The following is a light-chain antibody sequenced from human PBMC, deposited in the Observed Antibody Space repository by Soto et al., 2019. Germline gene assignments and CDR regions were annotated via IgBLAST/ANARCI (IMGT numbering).Light chain of an antibody. CDR2: DAS. CDR1: QSISSW. J-gene: IGKJ1*01. Sequence: DIQMTQSPSTLSASVGDRVTITCRASQSISSWLAWYQHKPGKAPKLLIYDASSLESGVPSRFSGSGSGTEFTLTISSLQPDDFATYYCQQYNSYSPTFGQGTKVDI. CDR3: QQYNSYSPT. V-gene: IGKV1-5*01.